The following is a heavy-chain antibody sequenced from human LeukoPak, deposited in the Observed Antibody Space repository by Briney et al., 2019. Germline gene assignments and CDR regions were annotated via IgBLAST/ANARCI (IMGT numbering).Heavy chain of an antibody. J-gene: IGHJ3*02. D-gene: IGHD6-19*01. V-gene: IGHV5-51*01. CDR1: GYIFTTFW. CDR3: ARDYSSGYDAFDI. Sequence: GESLKISCKGSGYIFTTFWIGWVRQMPGKGLEWVGIIYPGDSDTRYSPSFQGQVTISADKSISTAYLQWSSLKASDTAMYYCARDYSSGYDAFDIWGQGTMVTVSS. CDR2: IYPGDSDT.